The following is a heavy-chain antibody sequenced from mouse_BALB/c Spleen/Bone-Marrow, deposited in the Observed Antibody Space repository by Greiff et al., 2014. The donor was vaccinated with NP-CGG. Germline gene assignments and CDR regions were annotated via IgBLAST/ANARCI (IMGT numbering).Heavy chain of an antibody. Sequence: QVQLKESGAKLVRPGTSVKVSCKASGYAFTNYLTEWFKQRPGQGLEWIGVINPGSGGTNFNEKFRGKATLTADKSSSTAYMQFNSLTSDDSAVYFCAREGYYGLDYWGQGTTLTVSS. CDR2: INPGSGGT. CDR1: GYAFTNYL. CDR3: AREGYYGLDY. J-gene: IGHJ2*01. D-gene: IGHD2-1*01. V-gene: IGHV1-54*03.